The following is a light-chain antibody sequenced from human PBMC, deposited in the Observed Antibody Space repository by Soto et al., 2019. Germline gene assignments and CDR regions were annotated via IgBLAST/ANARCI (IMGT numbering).Light chain of an antibody. V-gene: IGKV3-15*01. CDR1: QSISGE. J-gene: IGKJ2*01. Sequence: EIVMTQSPATLSVSPGERATLSCRASQSISGELAWYQQRPGQPLRLLIYGVSTRATGVPDRFSGSGSGSDFTLTISGLQSEDFAVYYCQQGHDWPLTFGQGT. CDR3: QQGHDWPLT. CDR2: GVS.